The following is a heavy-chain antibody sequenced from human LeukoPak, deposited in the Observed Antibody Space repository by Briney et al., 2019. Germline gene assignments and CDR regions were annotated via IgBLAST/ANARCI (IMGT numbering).Heavy chain of an antibody. D-gene: IGHD1-26*01. J-gene: IGHJ3*02. V-gene: IGHV3-21*01. CDR3: ARDREGATLNDAFDI. CDR2: ISSSSSYI. CDR1: GSTFSSYS. Sequence: PGGSLRLSCAASGSTFSSYSMNWVRQAPGKGLEWVSSISSSSSYIYYADSVKGRFTISRDNAKNSLYLQMNSLRAEDTAVYYCARDREGATLNDAFDIWGQGTMVTVSS.